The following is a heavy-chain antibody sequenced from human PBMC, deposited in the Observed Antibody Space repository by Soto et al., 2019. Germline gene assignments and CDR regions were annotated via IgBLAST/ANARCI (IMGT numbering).Heavy chain of an antibody. CDR2: IYHSGST. J-gene: IGHJ4*02. CDR1: GGSSQIGAYT. Sequence: GGSSQIGAYTWSWIRRPPGKGLEWIGYIYHSGSTYYNPSLKSRVTMSVDRSKNEFSLRLSSVTAADTAMYFCARVGACGGDCHDYWGQGTLVTVSS. CDR3: ARVGACGGDCHDY. D-gene: IGHD2-21*02. V-gene: IGHV4-30-2*01.